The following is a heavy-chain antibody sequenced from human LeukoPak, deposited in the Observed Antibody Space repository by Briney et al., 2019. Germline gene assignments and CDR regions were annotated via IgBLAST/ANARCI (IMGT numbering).Heavy chain of an antibody. CDR3: ASSLTGYPDDY. CDR1: GYTFTSYT. Sequence: SVKVSCKASGYTFTSYTITWVRQAPGQGLEWMGRIIPILGIANYAQKFQGRVTITADKSTSTAYMELSSLRSEDTAVYYCASSLTGYPDDYWGQGTLVTVSS. J-gene: IGHJ4*02. CDR2: IIPILGIA. V-gene: IGHV1-69*02. D-gene: IGHD3-9*01.